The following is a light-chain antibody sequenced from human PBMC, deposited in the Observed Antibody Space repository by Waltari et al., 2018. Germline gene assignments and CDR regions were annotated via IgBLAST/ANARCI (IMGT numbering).Light chain of an antibody. Sequence: EIMLTQSPGTLSLSPGERANLSCRASQSISRYLAWYQHKPGQATRLLIYDASSRATGIPDRFSGSGSGTDFSLTISRLEPEDFAVYYCQKYGSLPATFGQGTKVEIK. CDR1: QSISRY. CDR3: QKYGSLPAT. V-gene: IGKV3-20*01. CDR2: DAS. J-gene: IGKJ1*01.